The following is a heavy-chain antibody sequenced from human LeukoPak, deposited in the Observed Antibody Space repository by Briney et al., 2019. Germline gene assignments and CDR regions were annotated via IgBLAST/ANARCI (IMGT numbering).Heavy chain of an antibody. CDR3: ARDKPYYYGSGSFQYYFDY. Sequence: SETLSLTCTVSGGSISSYYWSWIRQPAGKGLEWIGRIYTGGSTNYNPSLKSRVTMSVDTSKNQFSLKLSSVTAADTAVYYCARDKPYYYGSGSFQYYFDYWGQGTLVTVSS. J-gene: IGHJ4*02. CDR2: IYTGGST. CDR1: GGSISSYY. D-gene: IGHD3-10*01. V-gene: IGHV4-4*07.